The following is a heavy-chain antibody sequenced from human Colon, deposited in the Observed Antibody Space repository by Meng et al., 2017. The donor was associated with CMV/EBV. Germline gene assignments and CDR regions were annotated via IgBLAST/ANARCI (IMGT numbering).Heavy chain of an antibody. V-gene: IGHV1-2*02. D-gene: IGHD5-12*01. CDR2: INPHSDSGAT. Sequence: ASVKVSCKASGYTFRDYYIHWVRQAPGQGLEWLGWINPHSDSGATKYAQKFQGRVTMTRDTSITTSYMELSTLGSDDTAVHYCVRSHDSGYYLLDFWDQGTVVTVSS. J-gene: IGHJ4*02. CDR1: GYTFRDYY. CDR3: VRSHDSGYYLLDF.